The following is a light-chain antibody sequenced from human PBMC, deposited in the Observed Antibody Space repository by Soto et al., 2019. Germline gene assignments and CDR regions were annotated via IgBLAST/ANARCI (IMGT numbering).Light chain of an antibody. CDR2: AAS. CDR3: LQVFNFPRT. CDR1: QDIRND. J-gene: IGKJ1*01. Sequence: AIQMTQSPSSLSASVGDRVTITCRASQDIRNDLGWYQQKPGKAPKLLIYAASSLQSGVSSRFSGSGSGRDFTLTISSLQPEHFATYSCLQVFNFPRTFAQGNKVDIK. V-gene: IGKV1-6*02.